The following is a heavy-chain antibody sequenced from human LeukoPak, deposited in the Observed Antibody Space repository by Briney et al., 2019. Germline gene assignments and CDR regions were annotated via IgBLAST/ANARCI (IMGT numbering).Heavy chain of an antibody. V-gene: IGHV3-7*01. CDR2: IKQDGSEK. D-gene: IGHD6-19*01. J-gene: IGHJ4*01. CDR1: GFTFSSYW. Sequence: PGGSLRLSCAASGFTFSSYWMSWVRQAPGKGLEWVANIKQDGSEKDYVDSVKGRFTISRDNAKNSLYLQMNSLRAEDTAVYYCASGSSSGWYVIDYWGHGTLVTVFS. CDR3: ASGSSSGWYVIDY.